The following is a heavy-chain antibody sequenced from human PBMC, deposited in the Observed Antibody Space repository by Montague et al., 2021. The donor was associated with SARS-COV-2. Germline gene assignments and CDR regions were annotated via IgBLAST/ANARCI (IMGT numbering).Heavy chain of an antibody. V-gene: IGHV4-39*02. CDR2: IYYGGST. J-gene: IGHJ4*02. D-gene: IGHD2-15*01. CDR3: ARDQGVYCSGGSCYNFDY. CDR1: GGSISTYHY. Sequence: SETLSLTCTVSGGSISTYHYWGWIRQPPGKGLEWIGSIYYGGSTXXNPSLKSRVTISVDTSMNHFSLKLSSVTAADTAVYYCARDQGVYCSGGSCYNFDYWGQGTLVTVSS.